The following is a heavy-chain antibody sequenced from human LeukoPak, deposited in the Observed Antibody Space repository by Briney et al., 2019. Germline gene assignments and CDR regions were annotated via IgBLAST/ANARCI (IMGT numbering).Heavy chain of an antibody. CDR2: IYTSGST. CDR3: ARNEGSGWYSFDY. D-gene: IGHD6-19*01. Sequence: PSETLSLTCTVSGGSISSYYWSWIRQSAGKGLEWIGRIYTSGSTNYNPSLKSRVTMSVDTSKNQFSLKLSSVTVADTAVYYCARNEGSGWYSFDYWGQGTLVTVSS. CDR1: GGSISSYY. V-gene: IGHV4-4*07. J-gene: IGHJ4*02.